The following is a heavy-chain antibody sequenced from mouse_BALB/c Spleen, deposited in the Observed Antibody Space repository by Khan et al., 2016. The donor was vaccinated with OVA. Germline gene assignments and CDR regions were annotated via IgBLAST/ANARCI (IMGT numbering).Heavy chain of an antibody. CDR2: ISTYYGDA. Sequence: QLQQSGAELVRPGVSVKISCKVSGYKFTDYAMHWVKQSHAKGLEWIGVISTYYGDADYSQKFKGKATMTVDRSSSTAYLELARLTSEDSALYFGTRGGKFAYWGQGTLVTVSA. V-gene: IGHV1S137*01. CDR1: GYKFTDYA. D-gene: IGHD1-1*02. J-gene: IGHJ3*01. CDR3: TRGGKFAY.